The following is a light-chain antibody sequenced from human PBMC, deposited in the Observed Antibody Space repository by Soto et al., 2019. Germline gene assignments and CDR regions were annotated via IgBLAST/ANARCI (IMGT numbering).Light chain of an antibody. CDR3: QQSYTTPHT. J-gene: IGKJ2*01. V-gene: IGKV1-39*01. CDR1: QTISNY. Sequence: DIQMTQSPSSLSASDGDRVIITCRASQTISNYVNWYQQKPGKAPQLLIYGTSSLHGGVPSRFSGSGSGTEFTLTISSLQPEDFATYSCQQSYTTPHTFGQGTKVEI. CDR2: GTS.